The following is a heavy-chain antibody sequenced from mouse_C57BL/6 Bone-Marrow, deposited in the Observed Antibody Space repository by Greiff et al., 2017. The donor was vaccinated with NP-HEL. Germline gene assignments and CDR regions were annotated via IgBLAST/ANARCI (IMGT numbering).Heavy chain of an antibody. CDR3: ARGGIYDGYYWFAY. J-gene: IGHJ3*01. V-gene: IGHV1-85*01. D-gene: IGHD2-3*01. CDR2: IYPRDGSY. CDR1: GYTFTSYD. Sequence: QVQLQQSGPELVKPGASVKLSCKASGYTFTSYDINWVKQRPGQGLEWIGWIYPRDGSYKYNEKFKGKATLTVDTSSSTAYMERHSLTSEDSAVYFCARGGIYDGYYWFAYWGQGTLVTVSA.